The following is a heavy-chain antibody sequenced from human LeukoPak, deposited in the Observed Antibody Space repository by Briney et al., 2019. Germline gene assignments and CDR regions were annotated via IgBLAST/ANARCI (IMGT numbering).Heavy chain of an antibody. CDR2: IIPILGIA. D-gene: IGHD2-2*03. CDR3: AREASAQRGYCSSTSCPGGYYYGMDV. J-gene: IGHJ6*02. Sequence: ASVKVSCKASGGTFSSYTISWVRQAPGQGLEWMGRIIPILGIANYAQKFQGSVTITADKYTSTAYMELSSLRSEDTAVYHCAREASAQRGYCSSTSCPGGYYYGMDVWGQGTTVTVSS. V-gene: IGHV1-69*04. CDR1: GGTFSSYT.